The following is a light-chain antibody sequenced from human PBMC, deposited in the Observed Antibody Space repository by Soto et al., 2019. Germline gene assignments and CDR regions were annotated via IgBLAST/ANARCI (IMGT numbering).Light chain of an antibody. CDR2: DAS. CDR3: QQRSNWPPT. Sequence: EIVLPQSPATLSLSPGERATLFCRASQSIGTYLAWYQQKSGQAPRLLIYDASNRATGIPARFSGGGSGTDFTLTVSSLEPEDFAVYYCQQRSNWPPTFGQGTKLEI. V-gene: IGKV3-11*01. J-gene: IGKJ2*01. CDR1: QSIGTY.